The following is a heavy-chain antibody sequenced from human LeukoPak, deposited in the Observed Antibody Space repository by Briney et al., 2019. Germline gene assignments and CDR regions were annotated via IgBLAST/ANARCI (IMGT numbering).Heavy chain of an antibody. CDR2: INPSTGGP. CDR1: GYTFTSYY. V-gene: IGHV1-2*02. D-gene: IGHD2-2*01. Sequence: GASVKVSCKAPGYTFTSYYMHWVRQAPGQGLEWMGRINPSTGGPNYAQKFQGRVTMTRDTSISTAYMELSSLRSDDTAVYYCARRRYCSSTSCSPGAFDIWGQGTMVTVSS. CDR3: ARRRYCSSTSCSPGAFDI. J-gene: IGHJ3*02.